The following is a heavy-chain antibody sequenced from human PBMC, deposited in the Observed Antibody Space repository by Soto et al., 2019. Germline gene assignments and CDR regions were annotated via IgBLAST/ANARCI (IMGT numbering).Heavy chain of an antibody. Sequence: SETLSLTGTVSGDSISSADYYWSWIRQTPGKGLEWIGHIFYSGTTYYNPSLKSRLTLSVDTSKNHFSLRLTSVTAADTAVYYCARDLWVEPELYYYGMDVWGQGTTVTVSS. CDR2: IFYSGTT. CDR1: GDSISSADYY. D-gene: IGHD1-1*01. CDR3: ARDLWVEPELYYYGMDV. V-gene: IGHV4-30-4*01. J-gene: IGHJ6*02.